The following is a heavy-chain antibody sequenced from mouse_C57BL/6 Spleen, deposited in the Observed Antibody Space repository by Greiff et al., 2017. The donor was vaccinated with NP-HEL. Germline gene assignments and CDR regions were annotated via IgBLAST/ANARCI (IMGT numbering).Heavy chain of an antibody. CDR2: IYPYNDGT. CDR3: ARDDGYYVEYFDY. D-gene: IGHD2-3*01. V-gene: IGHV1-14*01. J-gene: IGHJ2*01. CDR1: GYTFTSYV. Sequence: VQLKESGPELVKPGASVKMSCKASGYTFTSYVMHWVKQKPGQGLEWIGYIYPYNDGTKYNEKFKGKATLTSDKSSSTAYMELSSLTSEDSAVYYCARDDGYYVEYFDYWGQGTTLTVSS.